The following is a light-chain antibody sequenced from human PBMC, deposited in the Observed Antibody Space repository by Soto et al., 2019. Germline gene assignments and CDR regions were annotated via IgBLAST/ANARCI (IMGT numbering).Light chain of an antibody. CDR3: SSYTSSSTLVV. J-gene: IGLJ1*01. CDR2: DVS. CDR1: SSDVGGYKY. Sequence: QPVLTQPASVSGSPGQSITITCTGTSSDVGGYKYVSWYQQHPGKAPKLMIYDVSNRPSGVSDRFSGSKSGNTASLTISGLQAEDEAEYYCSSYTSSSTLVVFGTGTKLTVL. V-gene: IGLV2-14*01.